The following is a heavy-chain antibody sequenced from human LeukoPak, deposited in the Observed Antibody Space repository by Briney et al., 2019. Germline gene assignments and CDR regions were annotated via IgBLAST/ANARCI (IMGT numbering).Heavy chain of an antibody. D-gene: IGHD3-22*01. Sequence: GRSLRLSCAASGFTFSSYAMHWVRQAPGKGLEWVAVISYDGSNKYYADSVKGRFTISRDNSKNTLYLQMNSLRAEDTAVYYCAREPYYYDSSGSPSVYFDYWGQGTLVTVSS. CDR3: AREPYYYDSSGSPSVYFDY. CDR1: GFTFSSYA. V-gene: IGHV3-30*04. CDR2: ISYDGSNK. J-gene: IGHJ4*02.